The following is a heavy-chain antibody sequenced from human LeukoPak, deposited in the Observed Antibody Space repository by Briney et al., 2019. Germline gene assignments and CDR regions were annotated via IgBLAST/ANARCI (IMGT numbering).Heavy chain of an antibody. D-gene: IGHD3-16*01. J-gene: IGHJ4*02. Sequence: PGGSLRLSCAASGFIFSRYGMHWVRQAPGKGLEWVAVISYDGSNKYYADSVKGRFTTSRDNSKNTLYLQMNSLRAEDTAVYYCAKGGYGVMVTSPFDYWGQGTLVTVSS. CDR2: ISYDGSNK. CDR3: AKGGYGVMVTSPFDY. V-gene: IGHV3-30*18. CDR1: GFIFSRYG.